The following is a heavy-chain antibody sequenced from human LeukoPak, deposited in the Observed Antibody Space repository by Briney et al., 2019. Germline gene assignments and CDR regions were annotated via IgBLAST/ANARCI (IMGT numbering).Heavy chain of an antibody. Sequence: PSETLSLTCTVSGASVTSFYWSWIRQPPGKGLEWIGYIYYSGRVRYNPSLNSRVSVSVDTSKNQFSLKLTSVTAADTAVYYCAKYVPDGQNLSPFDCWGQGTLVTVSS. CDR2: IYYSGRV. V-gene: IGHV4-59*02. D-gene: IGHD5-24*01. J-gene: IGHJ4*02. CDR1: GASVTSFY. CDR3: AKYVPDGQNLSPFDC.